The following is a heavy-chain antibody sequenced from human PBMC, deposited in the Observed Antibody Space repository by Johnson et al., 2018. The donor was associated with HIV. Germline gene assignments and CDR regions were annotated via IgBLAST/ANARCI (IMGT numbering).Heavy chain of an antibody. Sequence: VQLVESGGGLVKPGGSLRLSCAASGFTFSSSGMHWVRQTPGKGLEWVSVIYSGGTTWSADSVKGRFTISRDNSKNTLHLQMNSLRAEDTAVYYCARDTSIAAARAFDIWGQGTMVTVSS. D-gene: IGHD6-6*01. CDR3: ARDTSIAAARAFDI. V-gene: IGHV3-NL1*01. J-gene: IGHJ3*02. CDR1: GFTFSSSG. CDR2: IYSGGTT.